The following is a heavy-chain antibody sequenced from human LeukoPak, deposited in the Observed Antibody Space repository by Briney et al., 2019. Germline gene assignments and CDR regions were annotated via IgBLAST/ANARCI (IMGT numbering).Heavy chain of an antibody. D-gene: IGHD4-17*01. J-gene: IGHJ4*02. CDR1: GFTFSSYA. V-gene: IGHV3-23*01. CDR3: AKHFRNYNGETYYFDY. CDR2: ISGSGGGT. Sequence: GGSLRLSCAASGFTFSSYAMSWVRQAPGKGLEWVSAISGSGGGTYYADSVKGRFTISRDNSKNTLYLQMNSLRAEDTAVYYCAKHFRNYNGETYYFDYWGQGTLVTVSS.